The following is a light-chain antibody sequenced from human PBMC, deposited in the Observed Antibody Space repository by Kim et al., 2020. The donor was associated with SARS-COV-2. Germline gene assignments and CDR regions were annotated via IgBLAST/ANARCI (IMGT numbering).Light chain of an antibody. J-gene: IGLJ2*01. CDR3: NSRDSSGNLVV. Sequence: SELTPSPSFSFSFLPPVRITCQGDSLRSYYASWYQQKPGQAPVLVIYGKNNRPSGIPDRFSGSSSGNTASLTITGDQAEDEADYYCNSRDSSGNLVVFG. CDR1: SLRSYY. V-gene: IGLV3-19*01. CDR2: GKN.